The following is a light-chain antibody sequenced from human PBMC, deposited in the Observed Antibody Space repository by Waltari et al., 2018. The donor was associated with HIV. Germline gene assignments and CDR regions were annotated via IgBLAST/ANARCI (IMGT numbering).Light chain of an antibody. V-gene: IGLV1-44*01. CDR3: AAWDDSLNGPGVV. CDR1: SSNIGSNN. Sequence: QSVLTQPPSASGTPGRRVTISCSGSSSNIGSNNVNWYQQLPGTAPKLLIYSNNQRPSGVPGRFSGSKSGTSASLAISGLQSEDEADYYCAAWDDSLNGPGVVFGGGTKLTVL. J-gene: IGLJ2*01. CDR2: SNN.